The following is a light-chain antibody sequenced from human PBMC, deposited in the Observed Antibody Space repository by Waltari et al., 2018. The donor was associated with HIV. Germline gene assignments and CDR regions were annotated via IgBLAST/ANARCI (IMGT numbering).Light chain of an antibody. V-gene: IGLV2-23*02. J-gene: IGLJ3*02. CDR3: CSYAGSGTFVV. CDR2: DVN. Sequence: QSALTQPASVSGSPGQSITLSCSGTWSDYGSYDLVPWYQHFPGKAPKRILYDVNERPSGVSPRYSGSKSGNTASLVISGLQSEDEADYYCCSYAGSGTFVVFGGGTRLTV. CDR1: WSDYGSYDL.